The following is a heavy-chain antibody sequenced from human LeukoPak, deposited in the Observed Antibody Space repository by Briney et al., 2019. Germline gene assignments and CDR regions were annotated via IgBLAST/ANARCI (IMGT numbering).Heavy chain of an antibody. CDR2: ISGSGDST. D-gene: IGHD1-1*01. CDR3: ARDEGGWNEANDC. CDR1: GFTFSSYA. V-gene: IGHV3-64*01. Sequence: GGSLRLSHAASGFTFSSYAMHWVRQAPGKGLEYVSAISGSGDSTYYANSVKGRFTISRDNSKNTLYLQMGSLRAEDMAVYYCARDEGGWNEANDCWGKGTMVTVSS. J-gene: IGHJ4*02.